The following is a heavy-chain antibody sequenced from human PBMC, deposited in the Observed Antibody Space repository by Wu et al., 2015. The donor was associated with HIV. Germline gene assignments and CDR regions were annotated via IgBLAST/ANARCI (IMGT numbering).Heavy chain of an antibody. J-gene: IGHJ5*02. CDR1: GGTFSGYA. CDR3: AGGILVRGSERWFDP. D-gene: IGHD1-1*01. V-gene: IGHV1-69*05. Sequence: LVQSGAEVKKPGSSVNVSCQAFGGTFSGYAVNWVRQAPGQGLEWMGGIIPVFGTTSYAQKFRGRVTITTDASTNTAYMELTGLRSADTAVYYCAGGILVRGSERWFDPWGQGTLVTVSS. CDR2: IIPVFGTT.